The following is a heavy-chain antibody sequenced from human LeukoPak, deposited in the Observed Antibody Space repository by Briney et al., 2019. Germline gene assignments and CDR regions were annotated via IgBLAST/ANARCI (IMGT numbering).Heavy chain of an antibody. Sequence: KSGGSLRLSCAASGFTFSSYSMNWVRQAPGKGLEWVSSISSSSSYIYYADSVKGRFTTSRDNAKNSLYLQMNSLRAEDTAVYYCARGGRIVVASRVWFDPWGQGTLVTVSS. CDR2: ISSSSSYI. D-gene: IGHD3-22*01. V-gene: IGHV3-21*01. J-gene: IGHJ5*02. CDR3: ARGGRIVVASRVWFDP. CDR1: GFTFSSYS.